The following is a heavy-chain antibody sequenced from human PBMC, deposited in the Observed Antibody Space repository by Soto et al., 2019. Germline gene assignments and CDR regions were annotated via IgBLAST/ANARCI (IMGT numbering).Heavy chain of an antibody. J-gene: IGHJ3*02. Sequence: GGSLRLSCAASGFTFSDHYMDWVRQAPGKGLEWVGRTRNKANSYTTEYAASVKGRFTISRDDSKNSLYLQMNSLKTEDTAVYYCARVREMAPDAFDIWGQGTMVTVSS. CDR2: TRNKANSYTT. V-gene: IGHV3-72*01. CDR1: GFTFSDHY. CDR3: ARVREMAPDAFDI. D-gene: IGHD1-26*01.